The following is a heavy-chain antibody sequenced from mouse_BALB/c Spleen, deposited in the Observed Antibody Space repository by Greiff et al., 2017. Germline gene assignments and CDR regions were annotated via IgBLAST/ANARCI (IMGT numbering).Heavy chain of an antibody. D-gene: IGHD4-1*02. CDR1: GDSITSGY. V-gene: IGHV3-8*02. CDR3: AREVSTGTGAMDY. Sequence: EVKLMESGPSLVKPSQTLSLTCSVTGDSITSGYWNWIRKFPGNKLEYMGYISYSGSTYYNPSLKSRISITRDTSKNQYYLQLNSVTTEDTATYYCAREVSTGTGAMDYWGQGTSVTVSS. J-gene: IGHJ4*01. CDR2: ISYSGST.